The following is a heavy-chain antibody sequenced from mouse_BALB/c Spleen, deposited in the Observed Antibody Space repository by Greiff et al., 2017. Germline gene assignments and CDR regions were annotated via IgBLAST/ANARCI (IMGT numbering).Heavy chain of an antibody. V-gene: IGHV1S137*01. J-gene: IGHJ3*01. CDR2: ISTYYGDA. CDR1: GYTFTDYA. Sequence: QVQLKESGAELVRPGVSVKISCKGSGYTFTDYAMHWVKQSHAKSLEWIGVISTYYGDASYNQKFKGKATMTVDKSSSTAYMELARLTSEDSAIYYCARRAGSSYAWFAYWGQGTLVTVSA. CDR3: ARRAGSSYAWFAY. D-gene: IGHD1-1*01.